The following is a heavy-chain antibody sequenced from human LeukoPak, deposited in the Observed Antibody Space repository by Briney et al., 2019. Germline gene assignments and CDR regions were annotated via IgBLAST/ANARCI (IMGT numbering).Heavy chain of an antibody. Sequence: ASVKVSCKASGGTFSSYAISWVRQAPGQGLEWMGGIIPIFGTANYAQKFQGRVTITADESTSTAYMELSSLRSEDTAVYYCARDTLSYSSGWYVKDWFDPWGRGTLVTVSS. J-gene: IGHJ5*02. CDR2: IIPIFGTA. CDR3: ARDTLSYSSGWYVKDWFDP. CDR1: GGTFSSYA. D-gene: IGHD6-19*01. V-gene: IGHV1-69*13.